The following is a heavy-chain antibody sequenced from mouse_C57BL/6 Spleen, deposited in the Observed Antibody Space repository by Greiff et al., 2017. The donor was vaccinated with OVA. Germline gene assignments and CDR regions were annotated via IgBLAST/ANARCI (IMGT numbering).Heavy chain of an antibody. Sequence: EVQGVESGGGLVKPGGSLKLSCAASGFTFSSYAMSWVRQTPEKRLEWVATISDGGSYTYYPDNVKGRVTISRDKAKNNLYLQMSHLKSEDTAMYYCARDRGGNYVYAMDYWGQGPSVTVAS. CDR2: ISDGGSYT. D-gene: IGHD2-1*01. CDR3: ARDRGGNYVYAMDY. CDR1: GFTFSSYA. J-gene: IGHJ4*01. V-gene: IGHV5-4*01.